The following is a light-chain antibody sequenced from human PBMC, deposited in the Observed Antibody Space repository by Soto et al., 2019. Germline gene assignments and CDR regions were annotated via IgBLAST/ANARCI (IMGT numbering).Light chain of an antibody. CDR3: QQYNDWPRT. CDR1: QSVSNN. V-gene: IGKV3-15*01. CDR2: GAS. Sequence: EIVMTQSPPTLSVSPGQSATLSCRASQSVSNNLAWYQQKPGQAPRLLIYGASTRATGIPVRFSGRGSRTEFTLTISSLQSEDFGVYYCQQYNDWPRTFGQGTKLEIK. J-gene: IGKJ2*01.